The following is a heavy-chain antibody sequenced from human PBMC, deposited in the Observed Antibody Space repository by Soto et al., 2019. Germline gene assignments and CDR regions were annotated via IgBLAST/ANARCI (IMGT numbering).Heavy chain of an antibody. V-gene: IGHV4-61*01. J-gene: IGHJ5*02. Sequence: SETLSLTCTVSGGSVSSDSYYWSWIRQPPGKGLEWIGFIYYSETTNYNPSLKSRVMISLDTSKNQFSLKLSSVTAADTAIYYCARGPPPNWFDPWGQGTLVTVSS. CDR2: IYYSETT. CDR1: GGSVSSDSYY. CDR3: ARGPPPNWFDP.